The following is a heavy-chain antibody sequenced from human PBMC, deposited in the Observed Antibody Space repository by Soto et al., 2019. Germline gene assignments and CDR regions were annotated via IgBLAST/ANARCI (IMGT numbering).Heavy chain of an antibody. J-gene: IGHJ5*02. CDR2: ISYDGSNK. D-gene: IGHD6-13*01. CDR3: ARELAPSFTQHLGFDP. Sequence: QVQLVESGGGVVQPGRSLRLPCAASGFTFSSYAMHWVRQAPGKGLEWVAVISYDGSNKYYADSVKGRFTISRDNSKNTLYLQMNSLRAEDTAVYYCARELAPSFTQHLGFDPWGQGTLVTVSS. CDR1: GFTFSSYA. V-gene: IGHV3-30-3*01.